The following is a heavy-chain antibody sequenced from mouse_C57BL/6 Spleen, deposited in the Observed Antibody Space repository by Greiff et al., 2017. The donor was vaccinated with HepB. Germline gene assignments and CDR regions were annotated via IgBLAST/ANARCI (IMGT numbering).Heavy chain of an antibody. V-gene: IGHV1-82*01. J-gene: IGHJ1*03. CDR3: AGYDYDGEWYFDV. Sequence: VQLQQSGPELVKPGASVKISCKASGYAFSSSWMNWVKQRPGKGLEWIGRIYPGDGDTNYNGKFKGKATLTADKSSSTAYMQLSSLTSEDSAVYFCAGYDYDGEWYFDVWGTGTTVTVSS. CDR1: GYAFSSSW. CDR2: IYPGDGDT. D-gene: IGHD2-4*01.